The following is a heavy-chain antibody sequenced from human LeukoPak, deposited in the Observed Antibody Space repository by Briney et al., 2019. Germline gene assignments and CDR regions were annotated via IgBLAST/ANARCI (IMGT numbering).Heavy chain of an antibody. V-gene: IGHV1-69*13. CDR2: IIPIFGTA. D-gene: IGHD3-22*01. J-gene: IGHJ3*02. CDR3: ARAKVRDSSGYYAFDI. CDR1: GGTVSSYA. Sequence: ASVKVSCKASGGTVSSYAISWVRQAPGQGLEWMGGIIPIFGTANYAQKFQGRVTITADESTSTAYMELSSLRSEDTAVHYCARAKVRDSSGYYAFDIWGQGTMVTVSS.